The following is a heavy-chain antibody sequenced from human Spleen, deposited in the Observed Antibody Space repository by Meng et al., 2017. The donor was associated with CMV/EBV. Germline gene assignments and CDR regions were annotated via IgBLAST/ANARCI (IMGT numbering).Heavy chain of an antibody. CDR1: GFTFSNAW. J-gene: IGHJ3*02. Sequence: GSLRLSCAASGFTFSNAWMNWVRQAPGKGLEWVGRIKSKTDGGTTDYAAPVKGRFTVSRDDSYNTLYLQMNSLNTEDTAVYYCTTDVDLVVVLGAYTFDIWGQGTMVTVSS. CDR2: IKSKTDGGTT. CDR3: TTDVDLVVVLGAYTFDI. V-gene: IGHV3-15*01. D-gene: IGHD2-2*01.